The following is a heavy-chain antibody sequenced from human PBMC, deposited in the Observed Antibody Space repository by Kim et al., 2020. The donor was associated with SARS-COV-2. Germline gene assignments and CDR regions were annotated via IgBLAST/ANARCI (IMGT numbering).Heavy chain of an antibody. CDR1: GFTFSSYS. Sequence: GGSLRLSCAASGFTFSSYSMNWVRQAPGKGLESVSSISSSSSYIYYADSVKGRFTISRDNAKNSLYLQMNSLRAEDTAVYYCARGGWGALRSWMKSNAFDIWGQGTMVTVSS. J-gene: IGHJ3*02. V-gene: IGHV3-21*01. CDR2: ISSSSSYI. CDR3: ARGGWGALRSWMKSNAFDI. D-gene: IGHD6-19*01.